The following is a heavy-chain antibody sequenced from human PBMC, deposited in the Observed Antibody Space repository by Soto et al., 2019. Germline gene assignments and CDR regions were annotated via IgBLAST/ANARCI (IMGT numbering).Heavy chain of an antibody. J-gene: IGHJ6*02. Sequence: EVQLVESGGGLIQPGGSLRLSCAASGFTVSSNYMSWVRQAPGKGLEWVSVIYSGGSTYYADSVKGRFTISRDNSKNTLYLQMNSLRAEDTAVYYCARPRGVATSPEYYYYGMDVWGQGTTVTVSS. CDR1: GFTVSSNY. V-gene: IGHV3-53*01. D-gene: IGHD5-12*01. CDR2: IYSGGST. CDR3: ARPRGVATSPEYYYYGMDV.